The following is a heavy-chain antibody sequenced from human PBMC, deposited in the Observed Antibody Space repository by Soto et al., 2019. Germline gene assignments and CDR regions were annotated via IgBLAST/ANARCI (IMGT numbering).Heavy chain of an antibody. CDR3: ARESAHDFWSGYYGGKRSRGMDV. CDR2: IYSGGST. CDR1: GFTVSSNY. Sequence: GSLRLSCAASGFTVSSNYMSWVRQAPGKGLEWVSVIYSGGSTYYADSVNGRFTISRDNSKNTLYLQINSPRAEDTAVYYCARESAHDFWSGYYGGKRSRGMDVWGQGTTVTVSS. J-gene: IGHJ6*02. V-gene: IGHV3-53*01. D-gene: IGHD3-3*01.